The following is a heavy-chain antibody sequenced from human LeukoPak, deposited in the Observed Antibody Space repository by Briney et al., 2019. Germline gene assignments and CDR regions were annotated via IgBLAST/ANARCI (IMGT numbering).Heavy chain of an antibody. V-gene: IGHV4-59*08. CDR1: GGSISSYY. D-gene: IGHD1-26*01. CDR3: ARLGGATSPFGY. J-gene: IGHJ4*02. CDR2: IYYTGNT. Sequence: ASETLSLTCTVSGGSISSYYWSWIRQPPGKGLEWIGYIYYTGNTNYNPSLKSRVTISVDTSKNQFSLNLSSVTAADTAICYCARLGGATSPFGYWGQGTLVTVSS.